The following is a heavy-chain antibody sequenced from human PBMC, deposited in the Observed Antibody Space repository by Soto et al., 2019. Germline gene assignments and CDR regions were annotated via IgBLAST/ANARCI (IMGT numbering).Heavy chain of an antibody. CDR1: GGTFSSYA. D-gene: IGHD6-19*01. CDR2: IIPIFGTA. J-gene: IGHJ4*02. V-gene: IGHV1-69*01. CDR3: ARTVLDGYSSGWVGLPPEG. Sequence: QVQLVQSGAEVKKPGSSVKVSCKASGGTFSSYAISWVRQAPGQGLEWMGGIIPIFGTANYAQKFQGRVTITADESTSTAYMELSRLRSEDTAVYYCARTVLDGYSSGWVGLPPEGWGQGTLVTVSS.